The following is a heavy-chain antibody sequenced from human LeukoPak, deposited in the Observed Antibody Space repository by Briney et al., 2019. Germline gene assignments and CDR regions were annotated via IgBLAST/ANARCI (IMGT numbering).Heavy chain of an antibody. D-gene: IGHD4-23*01. CDR2: INPSGGST. CDR1: GYTFTSYY. Sequence: ASVKVSCKASGYTFTSYYMHWVRQAPGQGLEWMGIINPSGGSTSYAQKFQGRVTMTRDTSISTAYMELSRLRSDDTAVYYCARNMIRWRHIDYWGQGTLVTVSS. CDR3: ARNMIRWRHIDY. V-gene: IGHV1-46*01. J-gene: IGHJ4*02.